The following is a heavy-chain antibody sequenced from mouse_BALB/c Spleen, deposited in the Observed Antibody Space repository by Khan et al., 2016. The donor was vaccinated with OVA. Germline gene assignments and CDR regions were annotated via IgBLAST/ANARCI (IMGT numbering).Heavy chain of an antibody. CDR1: GYTFTNYG. CDR2: INTYTGEP. V-gene: IGHV9-3-1*01. J-gene: IGHJ4*01. CDR3: ARRLFYARDY. D-gene: IGHD1-2*01. Sequence: QIQLVQSGPELKKPGETVKISCKASGYTFTNYGMNWVKQAPGKGLKWMGWINTYTGEPTYADDFMGRFAFSLETSASTAYLQINNLKNEDTATYCCARRLFYARDYWGQGTSVTVSS.